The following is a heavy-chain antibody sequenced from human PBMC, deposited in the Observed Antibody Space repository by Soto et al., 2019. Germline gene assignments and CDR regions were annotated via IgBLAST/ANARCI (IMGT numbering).Heavy chain of an antibody. J-gene: IGHJ4*02. CDR3: ARAHGPYYDSSYYGLARNYFDY. Sequence: PGGSLRLSCAASGLIFSEYSMHWVRQAPGKGLEWVAVISFDGSNRYYADSQRGRLTISRDNSRNTLYLQMDNLRPDDTAIYYCARAHGPYYDSSYYGLARNYFDYWGQGTLVTVSS. V-gene: IGHV3-30*04. CDR2: ISFDGSNR. CDR1: GLIFSEYS. D-gene: IGHD3-22*01.